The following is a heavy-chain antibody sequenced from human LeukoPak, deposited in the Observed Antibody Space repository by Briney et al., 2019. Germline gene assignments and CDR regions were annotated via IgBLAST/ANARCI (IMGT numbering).Heavy chain of an antibody. Sequence: GASVKVSCKASGYTFSSYYIHWVRQAPGQGLEWMGIINPGGGSTSYAQKFQGRVTMTRDTSTSTVYMELSSLRSEATAVYYCARDREWGPEDYYDGWGQGTLVTVSS. V-gene: IGHV1-46*01. CDR1: GYTFSSYY. D-gene: IGHD3-22*01. CDR3: ARDREWGPEDYYDG. CDR2: INPGGGST. J-gene: IGHJ4*02.